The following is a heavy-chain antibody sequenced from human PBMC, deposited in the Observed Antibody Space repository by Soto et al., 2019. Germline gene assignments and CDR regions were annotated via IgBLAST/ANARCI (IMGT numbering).Heavy chain of an antibody. CDR2: MNPGSGDT. Sequence: ASVKVSCKASGYIFTNNDVSWVRRATGQGLELMGWMNPGSGDTGYAQKFQGRVTMARDISIATAYMELSSLRSDDTAIYYCARMATFGSLNWFDPWGQGTLVTVYS. V-gene: IGHV1-8*01. CDR3: ARMATFGSLNWFDP. J-gene: IGHJ5*02. CDR1: GYIFTNND. D-gene: IGHD3-16*01.